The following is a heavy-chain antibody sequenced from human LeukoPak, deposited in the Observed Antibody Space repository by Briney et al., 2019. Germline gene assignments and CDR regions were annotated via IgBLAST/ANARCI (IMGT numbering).Heavy chain of an antibody. V-gene: IGHV3-21*01. J-gene: IGHJ4*02. Sequence: GGSLRLSCAASGFTFSSYSMNWVRQAPGKRLEWVSSISSSSSHIYYADSVKGRFTISRDNAKNSLYLQMNSLRAEDTAVYYCARGTYCSGGSCYSFDYWGQGTLVTVSS. CDR2: ISSSSSHI. D-gene: IGHD2-15*01. CDR1: GFTFSSYS. CDR3: ARGTYCSGGSCYSFDY.